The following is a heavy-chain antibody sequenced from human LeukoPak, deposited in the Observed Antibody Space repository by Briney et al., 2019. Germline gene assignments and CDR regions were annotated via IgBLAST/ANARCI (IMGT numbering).Heavy chain of an antibody. CDR2: IYSGGST. V-gene: IGHV3-53*01. J-gene: IGHJ5*02. Sequence: SGGSLRLSCAASGFTVSSNYMSWVRQAPGKGLEWVSVIYSGGSTYYADSVKGRFTISRDNSKNTLYLQMNSLRVEDTAMYYCASLSGVWDTGDKKWFDPWGQGTLVTVSS. CDR1: GFTVSSNY. CDR3: ASLSGVWDTGDKKWFDP. D-gene: IGHD2-8*02.